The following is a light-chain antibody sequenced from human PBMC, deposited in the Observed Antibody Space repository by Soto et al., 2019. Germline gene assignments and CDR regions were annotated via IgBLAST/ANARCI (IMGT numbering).Light chain of an antibody. CDR3: YSAADNNLV. J-gene: IGLJ2*01. Sequence: SYELTQPSSVSVSPGQTARITCSGDVLAKRYVRWFQQKPGQAPVLVIYKDSERPSGIPERFSGSSSGTTVTLTISGAQVEDEADYYCYSAADNNLVFGGGTKLTVL. CDR1: VLAKRY. CDR2: KDS. V-gene: IGLV3-27*01.